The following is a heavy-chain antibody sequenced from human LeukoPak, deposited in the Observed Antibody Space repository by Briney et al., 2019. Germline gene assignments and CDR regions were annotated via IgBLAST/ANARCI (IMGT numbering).Heavy chain of an antibody. CDR1: GFTVSSNY. D-gene: IGHD2-15*01. V-gene: IGHV3-53*01. CDR2: IYSGGST. CDR3: ARDGGGNPHSTFSSDY. Sequence: GGSLRLSCAASGFTVSSNYMSWVRQAPGKGLEWVSVIYSGGSTYYADSVKGRFTISRDNSKNTLYLQMNSLRAEDTAVYYCARDGGGNPHSTFSSDYWGQGTLVTVSS. J-gene: IGHJ4*02.